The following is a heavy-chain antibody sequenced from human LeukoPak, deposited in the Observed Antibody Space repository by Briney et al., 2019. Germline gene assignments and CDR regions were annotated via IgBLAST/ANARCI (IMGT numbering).Heavy chain of an antibody. CDR1: GGSISSYS. Sequence: SETLSLTCTVSGGSISSYSWSWIRQPPGKGLEWIGYIYYSGSTNYNPSLKSRVTISVDTSKNQFSLKLSSVTAADTAVYYCARPAGSGWYAYWGQGTLVTVSS. J-gene: IGHJ4*02. CDR2: IYYSGST. V-gene: IGHV4-59*08. D-gene: IGHD6-19*01. CDR3: ARPAGSGWYAY.